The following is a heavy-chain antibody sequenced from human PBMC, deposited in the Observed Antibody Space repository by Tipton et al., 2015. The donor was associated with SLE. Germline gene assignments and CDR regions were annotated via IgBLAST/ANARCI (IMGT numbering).Heavy chain of an antibody. CDR3: VKQGCSGVTCLADYGIDV. V-gene: IGHV3-23*01. CDR2: IGQKGIYT. Sequence: SLRLSCTASGFTFGNFAMTWVRQAPGKGLEWVSTIGQKGIYTHYTDSVRGRFTISRDNSKNTLYLQMNSLRPEDTAVYYCVKQGCSGVTCLADYGIDVWGQGTTVTVSS. D-gene: IGHD2-15*01. CDR1: GFTFGNFA. J-gene: IGHJ6*02.